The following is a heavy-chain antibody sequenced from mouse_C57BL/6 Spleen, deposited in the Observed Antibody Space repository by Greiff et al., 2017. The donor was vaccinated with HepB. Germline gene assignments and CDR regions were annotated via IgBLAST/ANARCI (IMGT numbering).Heavy chain of an antibody. CDR3: TTTTVVAPGYAMDY. D-gene: IGHD1-1*01. CDR1: GYTFTDYE. CDR2: IDPETGGT. Sequence: VQLQESGAELVRPGASVTLSCKASGYTFTDYEMHWVKQTPVHGLEWIGAIDPETGGTAYNQKFKGKAILTADKSSSTSYMELRSLTSEDSAVYYCTTTTVVAPGYAMDYWGQGTSVTVSS. V-gene: IGHV1-15*01. J-gene: IGHJ4*01.